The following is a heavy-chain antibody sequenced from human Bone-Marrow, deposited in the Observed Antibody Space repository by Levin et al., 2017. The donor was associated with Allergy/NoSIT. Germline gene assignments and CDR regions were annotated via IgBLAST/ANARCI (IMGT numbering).Heavy chain of an antibody. D-gene: IGHD1-26*01. CDR1: GGSVSSSSNY. CDR3: VRVDGRGNYFDS. V-gene: IGHV4-39*01. Sequence: SQTLSLTCTVSGGSVSSSSNYWGWIRQSPAKGLEWIGSIYYTGSTYYNPSLKSRVTISVDTSKNQFSLKLTSVTAADTALYYCVRVDGRGNYFDSWGQGTLVTVSS. J-gene: IGHJ4*02. CDR2: IYYTGST.